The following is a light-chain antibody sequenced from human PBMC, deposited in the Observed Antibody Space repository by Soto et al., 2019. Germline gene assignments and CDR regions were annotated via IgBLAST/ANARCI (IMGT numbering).Light chain of an antibody. CDR2: ASS. Sequence: DIQMTQSPSSVSASVGDRVTITCRASQDILSWLAWYQQKPGEAPRLLIYASSNLQSGVPSRFSGRGSGTDFTLTLSSLQPEDVATYYCQQANSFPITFGPGTRWDIK. CDR1: QDILSW. J-gene: IGKJ3*01. CDR3: QQANSFPIT. V-gene: IGKV1-12*01.